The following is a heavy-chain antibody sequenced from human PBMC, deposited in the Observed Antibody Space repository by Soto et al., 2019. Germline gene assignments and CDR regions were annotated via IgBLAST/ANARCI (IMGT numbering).Heavy chain of an antibody. CDR2: IKSKTDGGTT. CDR3: CTGAAMVRSGAWAY. J-gene: IGHJ4*02. CDR1: GFTFSNTW. D-gene: IGHD3-10*01. Sequence: ELQLVESGGGLVKPGGSLRVSCAASGFTFSNTWMFWVRQAPGKGPEWVGRIKSKTDGGTTDYNTLMKDRFTISREDSKNTLYLEMSSLDIEDTAVYYCCTGAAMVRSGAWAYWGQGVLVTVSS. V-gene: IGHV3-15*07.